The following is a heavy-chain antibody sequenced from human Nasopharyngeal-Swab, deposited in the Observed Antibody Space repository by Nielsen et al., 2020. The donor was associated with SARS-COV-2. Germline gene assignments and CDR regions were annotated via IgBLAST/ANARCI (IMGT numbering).Heavy chain of an antibody. CDR3: ARPSYNNGWYFKY. CDR1: GFTFGSYA. CDR2: ISDSGDKT. V-gene: IGHV3-23*01. D-gene: IGHD6-19*01. J-gene: IGHJ4*02. Sequence: GGSLRLSCAASGFTFGSYAMGWVRQAPGKGLEWVSAISDSGDKTFYAESVTRRFTISRDNSKNTLYLQMNSLRAEDTAIYYCARPSYNNGWYFKYWGQGALVTVSS.